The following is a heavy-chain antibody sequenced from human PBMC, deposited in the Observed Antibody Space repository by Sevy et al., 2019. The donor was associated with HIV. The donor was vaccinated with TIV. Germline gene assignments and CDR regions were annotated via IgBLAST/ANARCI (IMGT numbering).Heavy chain of an antibody. CDR1: GFTFSHHN. Sequence: GGCLRLSCAASGFTFSHHNMNWVRQDPGKGLEWLSYISKSGSTTYFADSVRGRFTISRDNAKNSLFLEMHSLTDEDPAVYYCAREQNRELGTIPLDSWGRGIQVTVSS. V-gene: IGHV3-48*02. CDR2: ISKSGSTT. J-gene: IGHJ4*02. D-gene: IGHD7-27*01. CDR3: AREQNRELGTIPLDS.